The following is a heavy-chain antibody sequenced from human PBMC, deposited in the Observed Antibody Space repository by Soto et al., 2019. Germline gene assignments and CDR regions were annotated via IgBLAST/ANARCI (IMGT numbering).Heavy chain of an antibody. Sequence: GGSLRLSCAASGFTFSSYAMSWVRQAPGKGLEWVSAISGSGGSTYYADSVKGRFTISKDNSKNTLYFEMNSLRAEDTAVYYCARGRHSGMDVWGQGTTVTVSS. D-gene: IGHD3-3*02. CDR2: ISGSGGST. V-gene: IGHV3-23*01. CDR1: GFTFSSYA. CDR3: ARGRHSGMDV. J-gene: IGHJ6*02.